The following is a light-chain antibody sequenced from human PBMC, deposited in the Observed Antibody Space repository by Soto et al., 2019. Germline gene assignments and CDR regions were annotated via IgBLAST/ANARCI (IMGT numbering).Light chain of an antibody. Sequence: QSALTQPPSASGSPGQSVTISCTGPSSDVGGYNYVSWYQQHPGEAPKLMIYEVTKRPSGVPDRFSGSKSGSTASLTVSGLQADDEADYYCSSYGGNNNLLFGGGTKLTVL. CDR3: SSYGGNNNLL. CDR1: SSDVGGYNY. J-gene: IGLJ2*01. CDR2: EVT. V-gene: IGLV2-8*01.